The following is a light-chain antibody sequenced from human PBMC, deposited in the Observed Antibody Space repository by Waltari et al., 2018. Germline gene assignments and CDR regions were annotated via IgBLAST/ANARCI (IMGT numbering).Light chain of an antibody. CDR1: QSVLHSSNNRNY. J-gene: IGKJ3*01. Sequence: DILMTQSPDSLAVSPGARATLTCKSSQSVLHSSNNRNYLTCYQQKPGQPPKVNISWASIRDTGVPDRFVGSGSGTDFTRTLNSVKDEGGAVYFCEQYSTFPFSFGPGTKVEIK. CDR2: WAS. CDR3: EQYSTFPFS. V-gene: IGKV4-1*01.